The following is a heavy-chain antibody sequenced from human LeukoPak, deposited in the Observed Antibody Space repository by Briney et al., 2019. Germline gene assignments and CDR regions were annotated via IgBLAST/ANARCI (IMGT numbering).Heavy chain of an antibody. CDR2: ISYDGSNK. J-gene: IGHJ4*02. CDR3: AKDSGSSEYYFDY. D-gene: IGHD1-26*01. V-gene: IGHV3-30*18. CDR1: GFIFSTYS. Sequence: GGSLRLSCAASGFIFSTYSFSWVRQAPGKGLEWVAVISYDGSNKYYADSVKGRFTISRDNSKNTLYLQMNSLRAEDTAVYYCAKDSGSSEYYFDYWGQGTLVTVSS.